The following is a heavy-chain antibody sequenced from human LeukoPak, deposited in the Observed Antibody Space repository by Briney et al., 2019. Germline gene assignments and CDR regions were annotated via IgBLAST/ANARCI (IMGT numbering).Heavy chain of an antibody. V-gene: IGHV3-48*03. J-gene: IGHJ4*02. D-gene: IGHD6-13*01. CDR2: ISSSGSTI. CDR3: ASPVGYSSSWD. CDR1: GFTFSSYE. Sequence: AGGSLRLSCAASGFTFSSYEMNWVRQAPGKGLEWVSYISSSGSTIYHADSVKGRFTISRDNAKNSLYLQMNSLRAEDTAVYYCASPVGYSSSWDWGQGTLVTVSS.